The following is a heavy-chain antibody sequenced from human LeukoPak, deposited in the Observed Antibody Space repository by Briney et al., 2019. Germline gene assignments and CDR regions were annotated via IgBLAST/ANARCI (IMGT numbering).Heavy chain of an antibody. J-gene: IGHJ4*02. D-gene: IGHD4-11*01. V-gene: IGHV4-34*01. CDR2: INHSGDT. Sequence: PSENLSLTCAVYGGAFSGYHWSWIRQPPGKGLEWIGEINHSGDTKYNPSLKRRVSMSVDVSKDQFSLKLTSLTAADTAVYYCARGSRNYNNYEGADYWGQGTLVTVSS. CDR1: GGAFSGYH. CDR3: ARGSRNYNNYEGADY.